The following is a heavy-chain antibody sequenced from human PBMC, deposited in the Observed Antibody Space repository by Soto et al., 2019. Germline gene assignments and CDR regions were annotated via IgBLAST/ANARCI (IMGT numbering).Heavy chain of an antibody. CDR2: ISNSGGHI. CDR1: GITFSSYG. Sequence: EVQLLESGGGLSQPGGSLRLSCAVSGITFSSYGMTWVRQAPGKGLEWVSCISNSGGHIYYADSVKGRFTVSRDNSQSTLYLQMNSLRDDDTAVYYCAKDHVSGNGRWDAFDMWDQGTMVTVSS. V-gene: IGHV3-23*01. CDR3: AKDHVSGNGRWDAFDM. D-gene: IGHD1-26*01. J-gene: IGHJ3*02.